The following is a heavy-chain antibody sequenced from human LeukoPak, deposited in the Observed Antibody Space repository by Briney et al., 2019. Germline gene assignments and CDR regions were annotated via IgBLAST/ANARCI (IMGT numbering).Heavy chain of an antibody. J-gene: IGHJ4*02. CDR3: TTVLEPLDYFDY. D-gene: IGHD1-1*01. CDR1: GFTFSNAW. V-gene: IGHV3-15*01. Sequence: PGGSLRLSCAASGFTFSNAWMSWVRQAPGKGLEWVGRIKSKTDGRTTDYAAPVKGRFTISRDDSKNTLYLQMNSLKTEDTAVYYCTTVLEPLDYFDYWGQGTLVTVSS. CDR2: IKSKTDGRTT.